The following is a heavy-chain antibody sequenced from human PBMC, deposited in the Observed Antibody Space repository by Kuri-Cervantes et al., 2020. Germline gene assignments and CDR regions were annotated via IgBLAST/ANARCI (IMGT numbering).Heavy chain of an antibody. D-gene: IGHD3-10*01. CDR1: GFTFRNYA. V-gene: IGHV3-23*01. J-gene: IGHJ4*02. CDR2: ISGSDDST. CDR3: AKGMGFYYGSGSYMDY. Sequence: LSLTCAASGFTFRNYAMTWVRQAPGKGLEWVSTISGSDDSTYYSDSVKGRFTISRDNSKNTLYLQMNSLRAEDTAVYYCAKGMGFYYGSGSYMDYWGQGTLVTVSS.